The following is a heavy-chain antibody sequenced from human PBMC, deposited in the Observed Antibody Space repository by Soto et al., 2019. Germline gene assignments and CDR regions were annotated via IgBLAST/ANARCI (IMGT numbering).Heavy chain of an antibody. V-gene: IGHV5-51*02. CDR3: AREVGYGGTSEVSDF. J-gene: IGHJ3*01. D-gene: IGHD4-17*01. Sequence: EAVKSSYKRPGLSFTTYWRSWFRQMQGKCLYWLGIIYLGDSKTTYSPSFQGKVTISADKFFSTAYLQWSSLKASDTAFYYFAREVGYGGTSEVSDFWGQGTMDPV. CDR1: GLSFTTYW. CDR2: IYLGDSKT.